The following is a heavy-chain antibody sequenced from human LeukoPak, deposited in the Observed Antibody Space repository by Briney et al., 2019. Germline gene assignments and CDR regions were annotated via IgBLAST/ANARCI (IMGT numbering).Heavy chain of an antibody. J-gene: IGHJ4*02. CDR1: GFTVSAYA. D-gene: IGHD6-13*01. V-gene: IGHV3-49*04. Sequence: GGSLRLSCAASGFTVSAYAMSWVRQAPGKGLEWVGFIRSKAYGGTTEYAASVKGRFTISRDDSKSIAYLQMNSLKTEDTAVYYCTRGDSSSWYVGVYYFDYWGQGTLVTVSS. CDR2: IRSKAYGGTT. CDR3: TRGDSSSWYVGVYYFDY.